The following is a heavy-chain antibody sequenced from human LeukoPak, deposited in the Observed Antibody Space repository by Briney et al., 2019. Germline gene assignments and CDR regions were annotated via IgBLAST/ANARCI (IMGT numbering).Heavy chain of an antibody. Sequence: PSETLSLTCAVYGGSFSGYYWSWIRQPPGKGLEWIGEINHSGSTNYNPSLKSRVTISVDTSKNQFFLKLSSVTAADTAVYYCAAYSSSWAAGRTRNDYWGQGTLVTVSS. CDR1: GGSFSGYY. CDR3: AAYSSSWAAGRTRNDY. CDR2: INHSGST. J-gene: IGHJ4*02. V-gene: IGHV4-34*01. D-gene: IGHD6-13*01.